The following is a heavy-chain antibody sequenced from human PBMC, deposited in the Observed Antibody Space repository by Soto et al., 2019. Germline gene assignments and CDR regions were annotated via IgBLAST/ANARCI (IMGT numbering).Heavy chain of an antibody. J-gene: IGHJ4*02. D-gene: IGHD3-22*01. Sequence: PGGSLRLSCAASGFTLNDYAMHWVRQTPEKGLEWVSGINWNSGSVNYADSVKGRFTISRDNAKNSLYLQMHSLRAEDTAFYYCAKDIHYYVSSIDYWGQGTLVTVSS. CDR3: AKDIHYYVSSIDY. CDR2: INWNSGSV. CDR1: GFTLNDYA. V-gene: IGHV3-9*01.